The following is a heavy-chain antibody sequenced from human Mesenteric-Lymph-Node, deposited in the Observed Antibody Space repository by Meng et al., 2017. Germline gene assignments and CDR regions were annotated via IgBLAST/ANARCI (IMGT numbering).Heavy chain of an antibody. V-gene: IGHV1-18*01. J-gene: IGHJ6*02. CDR3: ARVGVVVPAAIPITYYYYGMDI. CDR2: ISAYNGNT. CDR1: GYTFTSYG. Sequence: ASVKVSCKASGYTFTSYGISWVRQAPGQGLEWMGWISAYNGNTNYAQKLQGRVTMTTDTSTSTAYMELRSLRSDDTAVYYCARVGVVVPAAIPITYYYYGMDIWGQETTVTVSS. D-gene: IGHD2-2*01.